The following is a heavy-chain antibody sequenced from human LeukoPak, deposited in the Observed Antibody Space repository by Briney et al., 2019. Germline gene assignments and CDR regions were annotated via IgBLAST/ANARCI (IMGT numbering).Heavy chain of an antibody. CDR3: VEDRYYYYGMDV. V-gene: IGHV1-69*06. J-gene: IGHJ6*02. Sequence: GSSVKVSCKASGGTFSSYAISWVRQAPGQGLEWMGGIIPIFGTANYAQKFQGRVTITADKSTSTAYMELSRLRSDDTAVYYCVEDRYYYYGMDVWGQGTTVTVSS. CDR2: IIPIFGTA. CDR1: GGTFSSYA.